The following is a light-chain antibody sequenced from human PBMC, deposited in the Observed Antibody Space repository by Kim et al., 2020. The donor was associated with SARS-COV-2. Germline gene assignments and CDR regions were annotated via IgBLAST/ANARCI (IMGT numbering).Light chain of an antibody. CDR1: QSITRS. J-gene: IGKJ3*01. V-gene: IGKV3-15*01. CDR3: QHYNNWPFT. Sequence: VSPGDRATLSCRASQSITRSLAWYQQKPGQAPRLLMYDASTRATAIPARFSGSGSGTEFTLTISSLQSEDFAVYYCQHYNNWPFTFGPGTKVDIK. CDR2: DAS.